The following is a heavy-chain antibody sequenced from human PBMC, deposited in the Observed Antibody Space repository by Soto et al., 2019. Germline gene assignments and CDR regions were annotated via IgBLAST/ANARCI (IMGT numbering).Heavy chain of an antibody. CDR1: GFTFDDYA. V-gene: IGHV3-9*01. CDR2: ISWNSADI. Sequence: GGSLRLSCAASGFTFDDYAMHWVRQGPGKGLEWVSGISWNSADIGYADSVKGRFTISRDNDKNPLYLQMNSLRAEDTAVYFCARKFSSSSFYFDYWGQGTLVTVSS. J-gene: IGHJ4*02. D-gene: IGHD6-6*01. CDR3: ARKFSSSSFYFDY.